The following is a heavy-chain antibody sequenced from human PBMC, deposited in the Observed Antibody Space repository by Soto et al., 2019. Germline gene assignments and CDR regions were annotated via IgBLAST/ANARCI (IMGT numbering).Heavy chain of an antibody. D-gene: IGHD3-10*01. CDR2: ISAYNGNT. CDR3: GYYGSGSPPTPDY. V-gene: IGHV1-18*01. J-gene: IGHJ4*02. Sequence: XXVKVSCKASGYTFTSYGISWVRHAPGQGLEWMGWISAYNGNTNYAQKLQGRVTMTTDTSTSTAYMELRSLRSDDTAVYYCGYYGSGSPPTPDYWGQGTLVTVSS. CDR1: GYTFTSYG.